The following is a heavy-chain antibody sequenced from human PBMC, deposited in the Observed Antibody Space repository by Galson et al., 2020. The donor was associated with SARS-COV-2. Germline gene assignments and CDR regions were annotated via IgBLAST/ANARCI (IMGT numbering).Heavy chain of an antibody. D-gene: IGHD3-10*01. Sequence: GESLKISCKASGYSFTAHYLHWVRQAPGQGLEWVGTINPNGGSTSNAQKFQGRLTMTSDTSTSTVYMELTSLRSDDTAVYYCARNPYGSGSYFDYWGQGTLVIVSS. V-gene: IGHV1-46*01. J-gene: IGHJ4*02. CDR1: GYSFTAHY. CDR2: INPNGGST. CDR3: ARNPYGSGSYFDY.